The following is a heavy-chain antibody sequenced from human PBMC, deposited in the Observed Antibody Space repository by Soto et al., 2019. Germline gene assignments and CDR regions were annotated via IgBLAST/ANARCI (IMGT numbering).Heavy chain of an antibody. CDR2: IYSDGST. V-gene: IGHV3-53*01. J-gene: IGHJ4*02. D-gene: IGHD1-26*01. CDR1: GFTVSSNY. CDR3: ASLVSGSCLRRDDY. Sequence: EVQLVESGGGLIQPGGSLRLSCAASGFTVSSNYMSWVRQAPGKGLEWVSVIYSDGSTYYADSVRGRFTISRDNSKNTLYLQMNSLKAEDTAVYYCASLVSGSCLRRDDYWGQGTLVTVSS.